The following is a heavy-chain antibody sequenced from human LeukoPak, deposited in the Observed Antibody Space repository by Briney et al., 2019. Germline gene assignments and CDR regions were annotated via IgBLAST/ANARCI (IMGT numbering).Heavy chain of an antibody. CDR3: ARDSRSLAYNWFDP. V-gene: IGHV3-33*01. CDR2: IWYDGSNK. J-gene: IGHJ5*02. CDR1: GFTFSSYG. Sequence: GGSLRLSCAASGFTFSSYGMHWVRQAPGKGLRGVAVIWYDGSNKYYADSVKGRFTISRDNSKNTLYLQMDSLRAEDTAVYYCARDSRSLAYNWFDPWGQGTLVTVSS. D-gene: IGHD6-13*01.